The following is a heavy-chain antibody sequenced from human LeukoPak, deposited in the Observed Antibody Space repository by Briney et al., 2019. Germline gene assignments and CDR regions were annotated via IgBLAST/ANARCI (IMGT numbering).Heavy chain of an antibody. CDR2: TSDKGTT. V-gene: IGHV4-59*08. CDR1: GVSINSHY. CDR3: ARRDAGWNYCDY. J-gene: IGHJ4*02. Sequence: SETLSLTCAVSGVSINSHYWSWIRQSPGRGLEWIGHTSDKGTTKYNPSLKSRVIIWADTSKNHLSLNLTSVLAADTAIYYCARRDAGWNYCDYRGQGILVTVSS. D-gene: IGHD6-19*01.